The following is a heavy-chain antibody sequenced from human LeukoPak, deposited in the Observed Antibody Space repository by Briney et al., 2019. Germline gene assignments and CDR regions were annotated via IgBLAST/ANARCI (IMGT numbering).Heavy chain of an antibody. Sequence: SETLSLTCTVSGGSISSYYWSWIRQPAGKGLEWIGRIYTSGSTNYNPSLKSRVTMSVDTSKNQFSLKLSSVTAADTAVYYCARLGSSFGNSGSYLHYYYYMDVWGKGTTVTISS. J-gene: IGHJ6*03. D-gene: IGHD6-13*01. CDR3: ARLGSSFGNSGSYLHYYYYMDV. CDR1: GGSISSYY. V-gene: IGHV4-4*07. CDR2: IYTSGST.